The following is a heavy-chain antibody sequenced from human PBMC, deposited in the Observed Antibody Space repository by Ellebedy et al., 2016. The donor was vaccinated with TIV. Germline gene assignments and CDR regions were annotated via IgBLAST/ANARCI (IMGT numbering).Heavy chain of an antibody. J-gene: IGHJ3*02. CDR3: ATDGSYGDYRSPTHAFEM. D-gene: IGHD4-17*01. V-gene: IGHV3-7*01. CDR2: INQGGSDK. CDR1: GFCFRGYW. Sequence: GGSLRLSCRASGFCFRGYWMTWVRQAPGKGLAWVANINQGGSDKYYVDSVKGQFTVSRDNAQNSLFLQMNSLRAEDTAVYYCATDGSYGDYRSPTHAFEMWGQGTLVTVSS.